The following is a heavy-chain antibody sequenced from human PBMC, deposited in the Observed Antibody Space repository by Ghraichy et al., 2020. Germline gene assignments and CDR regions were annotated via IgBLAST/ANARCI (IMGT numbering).Heavy chain of an antibody. D-gene: IGHD6-19*01. V-gene: IGHV4-39*01. CDR2: IYYSGST. J-gene: IGHJ4*02. Sequence: SETLSLTCTVSGGSISSSSYYWGWIRQPPGKGLEWIGSIYYSGSTYYNPSLKSRVTISVDTSKNQFSLKLSSVTAADTAVYYCARWGGSIAVAAYSDFDYWGQGTLVTVSS. CDR3: ARWGGSIAVAAYSDFDY. CDR1: GGSISSSSYY.